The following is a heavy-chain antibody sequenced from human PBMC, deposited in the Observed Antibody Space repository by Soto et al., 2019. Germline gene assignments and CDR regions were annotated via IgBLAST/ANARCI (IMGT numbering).Heavy chain of an antibody. CDR1: GFTFSSYG. CDR3: AKLEYYDFWSGYYSPYYYGMDV. J-gene: IGHJ6*02. D-gene: IGHD3-3*01. Sequence: QVQLVESGGGVVQPGRSLRLSCAASGFTFSSYGMHWVRQAPGKGLERVAVISYDGSNKYYADAVKGRFTISIDNSKNTLYLQMNSLRAEDTAVYYCAKLEYYDFWSGYYSPYYYGMDVWGQGTTVTVSS. V-gene: IGHV3-30*18. CDR2: ISYDGSNK.